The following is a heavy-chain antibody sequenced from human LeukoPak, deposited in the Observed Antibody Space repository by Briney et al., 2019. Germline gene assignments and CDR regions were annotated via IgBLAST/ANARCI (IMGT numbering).Heavy chain of an antibody. J-gene: IGHJ4*02. Sequence: QSGGSLRLSCAASGFTFSGSAMHWVRQASGKGLEWVGRIRSKANSYATAYAASVKGRFTISRDNSKNTLYLQMDSLRADDTAVYYCAKAAFSRTSYFDYWGQGTLVTASS. D-gene: IGHD2-15*01. CDR2: IRSKANSYAT. CDR3: AKAAFSRTSYFDY. CDR1: GFTFSGSA. V-gene: IGHV3-73*01.